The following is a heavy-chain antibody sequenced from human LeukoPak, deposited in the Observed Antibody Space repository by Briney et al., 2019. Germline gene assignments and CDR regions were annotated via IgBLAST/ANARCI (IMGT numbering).Heavy chain of an antibody. Sequence: QPGRSLRLSCVASGFGFSSYGMHWVRQAPGKGPEWLGDISYDGSKQHYATSVRGRFTISRDDSKNTLYLQMNSLRAEDTAVYYCARVRTFGGVIVTLRYWGQGTLVTVSS. V-gene: IGHV3-30*03. D-gene: IGHD3-16*02. CDR3: ARVRTFGGVIVTLRY. CDR2: ISYDGSKQ. J-gene: IGHJ4*02. CDR1: GFGFSSYG.